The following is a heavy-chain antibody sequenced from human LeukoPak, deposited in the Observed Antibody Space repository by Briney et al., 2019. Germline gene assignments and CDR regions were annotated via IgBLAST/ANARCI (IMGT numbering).Heavy chain of an antibody. CDR1: GFTVSSNY. CDR3: ARDRARQLDY. D-gene: IGHD6-6*01. CDR2: IYSGGST. V-gene: IGHV3-66*02. Sequence: PGGSLRLSCAASGFTVSSNYMSWVRQAPGKGLEWVSVIYSGGSTYFADSVKGRFTISRDNSKNTLYLQMNSLRAEDTAVYYCARDRARQLDYWGQGTLVTVSS. J-gene: IGHJ4*02.